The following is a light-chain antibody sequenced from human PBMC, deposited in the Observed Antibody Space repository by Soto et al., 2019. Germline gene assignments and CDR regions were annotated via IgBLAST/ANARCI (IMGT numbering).Light chain of an antibody. CDR3: QQGSDNWT. V-gene: IGKV1-5*03. CDR2: KAS. Sequence: DIQMTQSPSTLSASVGDRVTITCRASQSISSWLAWYQQKPGTAPNLLIYKASTLQSGVPSRFSGSGSGTEFTLTISSLQPDDSAAYYCQQGSDNWTFGQGTKVEIK. J-gene: IGKJ1*01. CDR1: QSISSW.